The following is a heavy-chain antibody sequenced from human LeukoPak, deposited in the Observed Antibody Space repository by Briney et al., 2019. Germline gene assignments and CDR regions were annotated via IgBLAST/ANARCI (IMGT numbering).Heavy chain of an antibody. V-gene: IGHV1-69*04. CDR2: IIPILGVA. CDR1: GGTFSSYA. CDR3: GVPYGGNSEGAFDI. D-gene: IGHD4-23*01. Sequence: APVKVSYKSSGGTFSSYAISWVRQAPGQGLEWMGRIIPILGVANSAQKFQGRVTITANKATSTAYMELSSLRSEDTAVYYCGVPYGGNSEGAFDIWGQGTMVTVSS. J-gene: IGHJ3*02.